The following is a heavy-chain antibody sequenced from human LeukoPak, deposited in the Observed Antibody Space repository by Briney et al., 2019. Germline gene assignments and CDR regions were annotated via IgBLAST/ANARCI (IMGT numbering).Heavy chain of an antibody. J-gene: IGHJ4*02. CDR1: GFTFSNYY. V-gene: IGHV3-21*01. D-gene: IGHD6-19*01. CDR3: ATGVRGYNSALNY. Sequence: GGSLRLSCAASGFTFSNYYMNWVRQAPGKGLEWVSSISSGSSYIYYADSLKGRFTISRDNAKNSLYLQMNSLRAEDTAVYYCATGVRGYNSALNYWGQGTLVTVSP. CDR2: ISSGSSYI.